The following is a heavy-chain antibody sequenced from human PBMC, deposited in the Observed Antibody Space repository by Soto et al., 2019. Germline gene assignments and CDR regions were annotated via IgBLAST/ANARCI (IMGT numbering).Heavy chain of an antibody. J-gene: IGHJ5*02. CDR2: IYYSGST. CDR3: ARHSLYYYDSSGYCWFDP. D-gene: IGHD3-22*01. CDR1: GGSISSYY. V-gene: IGHV4-59*01. Sequence: SETLSLTCTVSGGSISSYYCIWIRQPPGKGLEWIGYIYYSGSTNYNPPLKSRVTISVDTSKNQFSLKLSSVTAADTAVYYCARHSLYYYDSSGYCWFDPWGQGTLVTVSS.